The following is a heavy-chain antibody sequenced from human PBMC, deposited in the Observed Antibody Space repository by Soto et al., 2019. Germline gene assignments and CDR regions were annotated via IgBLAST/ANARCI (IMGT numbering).Heavy chain of an antibody. J-gene: IGHJ6*02. CDR2: IYYSGST. V-gene: IGHV4-30-4*01. D-gene: IGHD5-12*01. CDR3: ARELDSGYVGPEMYGMDV. CDR1: GGSISSGDYY. Sequence: QVQLQESGPGLVKPSHTLSLTCTVSGGSISSGDYYWSWIRQPPGKGLEWIGYIYYSGSTYYNPSLKSRVTISVDTSKNQFSLKLSSVTAADTAVYYCARELDSGYVGPEMYGMDVWGQGTTVTVSS.